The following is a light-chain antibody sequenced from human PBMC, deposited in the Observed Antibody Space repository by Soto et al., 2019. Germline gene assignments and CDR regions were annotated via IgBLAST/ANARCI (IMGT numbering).Light chain of an antibody. CDR1: QSISTHF. J-gene: IGKJ1*01. CDR2: GAF. V-gene: IGKV3-20*01. Sequence: EIVLTQSPGTLSLSPGERATLSCRASQSISTHFFAWYQQKPGQAPSLLIYGAFYRATGIPDRFSGSGSGTDFTLTISRLEPEDFAVYYCQQYSWTFGQGTKVEMK. CDR3: QQYSWT.